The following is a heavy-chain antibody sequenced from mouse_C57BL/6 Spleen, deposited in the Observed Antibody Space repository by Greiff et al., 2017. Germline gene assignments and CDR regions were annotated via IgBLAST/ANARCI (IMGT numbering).Heavy chain of an antibody. CDR1: GYTFTSYW. D-gene: IGHD1-1*01. J-gene: IGHJ3*01. CDR3: ARYYYGSSYGWCAD. CDR2: IDPSDSDT. Sequence: VQLQQPGAELVRPGSSVTLSCKASGYTFTSYWMPWVKQRPIQGLEWIGNIDPSDSDTHYNQKFKDKATLTVDKSSSTAYMQLSSLTSEDSAVYYCARYYYGSSYGWCADWGQGTLVTVSA. V-gene: IGHV1-52*01.